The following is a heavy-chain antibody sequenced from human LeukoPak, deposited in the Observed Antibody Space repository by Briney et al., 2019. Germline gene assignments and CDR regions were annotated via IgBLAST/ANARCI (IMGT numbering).Heavy chain of an antibody. J-gene: IGHJ4*02. V-gene: IGHV4-59*08. CDR1: GGSISSYY. Sequence: PSETLSLTYTVSGGSISSYYWSWIRQPPGKGLEWIGYIYYSGSTNYNPSLKSRVTISVDTSKNQFSLKLSSVTAADTAVYYCARHSGGDYTLDYWGQGTLVTVSS. CDR2: IYYSGST. D-gene: IGHD4-17*01. CDR3: ARHSGGDYTLDY.